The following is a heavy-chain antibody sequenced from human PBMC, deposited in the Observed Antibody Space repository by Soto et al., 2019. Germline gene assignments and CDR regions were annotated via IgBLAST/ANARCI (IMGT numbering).Heavy chain of an antibody. CDR2: ISSTTNYI. CDR1: GFTFTRYS. J-gene: IGHJ4*02. CDR3: ARGSEDLTSNFDY. D-gene: IGHD2-21*01. Sequence: GGSLRLSCAASGFTFTRYSMNWVRQAPGKGLEWVSSISSTTNYIYYADSMKGRFTVSRDNAKNSVYLEMNSLSAEDTALYYCARGSEDLTSNFDYWGQGTLVNV. V-gene: IGHV3-21*01.